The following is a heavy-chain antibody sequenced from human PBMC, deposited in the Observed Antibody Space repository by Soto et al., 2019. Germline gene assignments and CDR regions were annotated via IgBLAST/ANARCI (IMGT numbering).Heavy chain of an antibody. Sequence: PSETLSLTYTVSNGSVSSGTYSWSWVRQPPGKGMEWIGYIYNSGTTYYTPSLKSRLTMSMDRANDHFSLNLTSVTAADTAVYFCARGHYYYGMDVWGQGITVTDSS. V-gene: IGHV4-30-2*01. J-gene: IGHJ6*02. CDR1: NGSVSSGTYS. CDR3: ARGHYYYGMDV. CDR2: IYNSGTT.